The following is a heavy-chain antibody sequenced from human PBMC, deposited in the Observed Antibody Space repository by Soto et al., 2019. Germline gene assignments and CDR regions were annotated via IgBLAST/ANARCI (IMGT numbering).Heavy chain of an antibody. CDR2: IYPGDSDT. Sequence: GESLKISCKGSGYSFTSYWIGCVRQMPGKGLEWMVIIYPGDSDTRYSPSFQGQVTISADKSISTAYLQWSSLKASDTAMYYCARGITIFGVVIIERDYYYGMDVWGQGTTVTAP. J-gene: IGHJ6*02. CDR3: ARGITIFGVVIIERDYYYGMDV. D-gene: IGHD3-3*01. CDR1: GYSFTSYW. V-gene: IGHV5-51*01.